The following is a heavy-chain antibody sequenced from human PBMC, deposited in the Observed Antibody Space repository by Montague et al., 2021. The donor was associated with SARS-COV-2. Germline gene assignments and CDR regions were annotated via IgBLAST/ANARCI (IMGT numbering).Heavy chain of an antibody. V-gene: IGHV4-39*01. CDR3: ARKSSRGLTIFGVVTASYCFDY. D-gene: IGHD3-3*01. CDR2: IYYGGGT. CDR1: GGSISSSSYF. J-gene: IGHJ4*02. Sequence: SETLSLTCTVSGGSISSSSYFWGWIRQPPGKGLEWIGSIYYGGGTYYNPSLKSRVTISVDTSKNQFSLKLSSVTAADAAVYYCARKSSRGLTIFGVVTASYCFDYWGQGTLVTVSS.